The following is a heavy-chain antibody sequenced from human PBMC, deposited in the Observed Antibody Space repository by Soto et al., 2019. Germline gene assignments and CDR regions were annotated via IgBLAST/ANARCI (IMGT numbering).Heavy chain of an antibody. J-gene: IGHJ4*02. CDR3: ARGDYRTGGYPFPYFDY. D-gene: IGHD2-8*02. CDR1: GYSFTGYY. CDR2: INADSGAT. Sequence: HEHLVQSGAEVKRPGASLKVSCKASGYSFTGYYIHWVRQAPGQGLEWMGWINADSGATNYAQNFQGRVSLTSDTSISTASMDLTSLTSDDTAVYFCARGDYRTGGYPFPYFDYWGQGTLVIVSS. V-gene: IGHV1-2*02.